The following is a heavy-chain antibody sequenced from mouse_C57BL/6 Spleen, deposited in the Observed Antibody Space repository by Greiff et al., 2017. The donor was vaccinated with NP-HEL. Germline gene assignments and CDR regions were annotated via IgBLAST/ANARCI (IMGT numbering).Heavy chain of an antibody. Sequence: EVKLVESGGDLVKPGGSLKLSCAASGFTFSSYGMSWVRQTPDKRLKWVATISSGGSYTYYPDSVKGRFTISRDNAKNTLYLEISRLKSEDTAMYYGGRHGQTGTDLDYWGQGTTRTVSS. J-gene: IGHJ2*01. CDR3: GRHGQTGTDLDY. CDR2: ISSGGSYT. CDR1: GFTFSSYG. V-gene: IGHV5-6*01. D-gene: IGHD4-1*01.